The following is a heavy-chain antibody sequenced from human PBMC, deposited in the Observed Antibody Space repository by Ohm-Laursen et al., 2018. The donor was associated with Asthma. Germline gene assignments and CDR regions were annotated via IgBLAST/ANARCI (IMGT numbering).Heavy chain of an antibody. CDR3: ASSWEIAAAVDY. CDR2: IYYSGST. CDR1: GGSISSYY. D-gene: IGHD6-13*01. Sequence: SETLSLTCTVSGGSISSYYWSWIRQPPGKGLEWIGYIYYSGSTSYNPSLKSRVTISVDTSKNQFSLKLSSVTAADTAVYYCASSWEIAAAVDYWGQGTLVIVSS. J-gene: IGHJ4*02. V-gene: IGHV4-59*01.